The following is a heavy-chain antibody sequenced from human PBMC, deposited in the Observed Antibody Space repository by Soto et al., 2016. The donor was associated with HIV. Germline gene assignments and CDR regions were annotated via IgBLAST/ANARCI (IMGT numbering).Heavy chain of an antibody. Sequence: QVQLQESGPGLVKPSETLSLTCVVSGDAINRGYYWGWIRQPPGKGLEWIGRIYHSGSTYYNPSLNSRVTISVDTSKNQFSLKLTSVTAADTAIYYCARVISAVPGDWGQGILVTVSS. D-gene: IGHD3-10*01. CDR3: ARVISAVPGD. CDR2: IYHSGST. V-gene: IGHV4-38-2*01. CDR1: GDAINRGYY. J-gene: IGHJ4*02.